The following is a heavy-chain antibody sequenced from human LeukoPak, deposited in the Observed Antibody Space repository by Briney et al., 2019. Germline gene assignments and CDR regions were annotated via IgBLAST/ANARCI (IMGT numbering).Heavy chain of an antibody. CDR3: ARGRGYSYGEYYFDY. CDR2: IYHSGST. CDR1: GGSISSGGYS. J-gene: IGHJ4*02. D-gene: IGHD5-18*01. V-gene: IGHV4-30-2*01. Sequence: SQTLSLTCAVSGGSISSGGYSWSWIRQPPGKGLGWIGYIYHSGSTYYNPSLKSRVTISVDRSKNQFSLKLSSVTAADTAVYYCARGRGYSYGEYYFDYWGQGTLVTVSS.